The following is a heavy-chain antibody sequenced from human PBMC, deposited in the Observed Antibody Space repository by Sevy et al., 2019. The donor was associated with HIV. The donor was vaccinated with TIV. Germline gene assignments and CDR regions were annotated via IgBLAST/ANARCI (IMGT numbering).Heavy chain of an antibody. Sequence: QSQTLSLTCTVSGGSVSSGSYYWSWIRQPPGKGLEWIGYIYYSGSTTYNPSLKSRVTISVDTSKNQFSLKLSSVTAADTAVYYCARVLFGELPQDYWFDPWGQGTLVTVSS. D-gene: IGHD3-10*01. CDR3: ARVLFGELPQDYWFDP. V-gene: IGHV4-61*01. CDR1: GGSVSSGSYY. J-gene: IGHJ5*02. CDR2: IYYSGST.